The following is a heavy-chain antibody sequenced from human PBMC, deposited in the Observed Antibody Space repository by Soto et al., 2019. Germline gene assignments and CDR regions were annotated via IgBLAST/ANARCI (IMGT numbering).Heavy chain of an antibody. D-gene: IGHD1-1*01. CDR3: APPPTGLDV. V-gene: IGHV3-48*03. CDR1: GFTFSSYE. J-gene: IGHJ6*02. CDR2: ISSSGSTT. Sequence: GGSQRLSCAASGFTFSSYEMNWFRQAPGKGLEWVSYISSSGSTTNYPDSVRGRFTISRDNAKNSLFLQMNSLRAEDTAVYYCAPPPTGLDVWGQGTTVTVS.